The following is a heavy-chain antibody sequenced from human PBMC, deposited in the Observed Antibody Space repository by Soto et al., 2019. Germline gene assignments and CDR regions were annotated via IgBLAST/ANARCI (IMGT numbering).Heavy chain of an antibody. CDR1: GGSVSSGSYY. CDR3: ARGLLDDILTGYYGGFDY. V-gene: IGHV4-61*01. Sequence: SETLSLTCTVSGGSVSSGSYYWSWIRQPPGKGLEWIGYIYYSGSTNYNPSLKSRVTISVDTSKNQFSLKLSSVTAADTAVYYCARGLLDDILTGYYGGFDYWGQGTLVTVSS. J-gene: IGHJ4*02. D-gene: IGHD3-9*01. CDR2: IYYSGST.